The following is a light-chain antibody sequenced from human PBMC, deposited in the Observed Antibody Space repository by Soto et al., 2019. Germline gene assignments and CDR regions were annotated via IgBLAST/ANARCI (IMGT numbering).Light chain of an antibody. J-gene: IGLJ2*01. CDR1: SSDVGDYDF. CDR3: SSFRSGSTLI. Sequence: QSVLTQPASVSGSPGQSITISCTGTSSDVGDYDFVSWYQQHPGKAPKLMIYDVSNRPSGVSNRFSGSKSGNTASLTISGLQAEDEADYYCSSFRSGSTLIFGGGTKVAVL. V-gene: IGLV2-14*01. CDR2: DVS.